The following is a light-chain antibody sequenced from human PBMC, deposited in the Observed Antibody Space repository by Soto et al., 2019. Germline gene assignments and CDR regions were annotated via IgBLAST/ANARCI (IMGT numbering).Light chain of an antibody. CDR3: SSYTSSTTFV. CDR1: SSDIGGYNY. J-gene: IGLJ1*01. Sequence: QSVLTQPASVSGSPGQSITISCTGTSSDIGGYNYVSWYQQHPGKATKLLISDVTNRPSGVFNRFSGSKSANTASLTIFGLQAEDEAEYYCSSYTSSTTFVFGPGTKVTVL. V-gene: IGLV2-14*03. CDR2: DVT.